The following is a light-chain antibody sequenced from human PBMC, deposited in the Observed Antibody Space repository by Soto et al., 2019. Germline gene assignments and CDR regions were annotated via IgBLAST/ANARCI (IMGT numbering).Light chain of an antibody. J-gene: IGLJ3*02. CDR3: SSYTSNSTRV. CDR1: SSDVGGYNY. CDR2: EVS. V-gene: IGLV2-14*01. Sequence: QSVLTQPASVSWSPGQSITISCTGTSSDVGGYNYVSWYQQHPGKAPKLMIYEVSSRPSGVSNRFSDSKSGSTASLNNSGLQAEDEADYYCSSYTSNSTRVFGEGTKLTVL.